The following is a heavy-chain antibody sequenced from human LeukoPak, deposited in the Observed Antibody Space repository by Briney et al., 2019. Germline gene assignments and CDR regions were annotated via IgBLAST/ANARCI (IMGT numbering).Heavy chain of an antibody. Sequence: GGSLRLSCAASGFTFDDYAMHWVRQAPGKGLEWVSLISWDGGRTYYADSVKGRFTISRDNSKNSLYLQMNSLRAEDTALYYCARGWSGYSYYYYMDVWGKGTTVTVSS. CDR1: GFTFDDYA. CDR3: ARGWSGYSYYYYMDV. J-gene: IGHJ6*03. V-gene: IGHV3-43D*04. CDR2: ISWDGGRT. D-gene: IGHD3-3*01.